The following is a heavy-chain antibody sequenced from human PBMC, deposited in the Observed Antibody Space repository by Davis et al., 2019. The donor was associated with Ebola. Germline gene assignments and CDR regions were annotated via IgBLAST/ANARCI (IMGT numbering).Heavy chain of an antibody. J-gene: IGHJ6*02. CDR3: AREDTAMVYYGMDV. D-gene: IGHD5-18*01. V-gene: IGHV1-2*04. Sequence: ASVKVSCKASGYTFTGYYMHWVRQAPGQGLEWMGWINPNSGGTNYAQKFQGWVTMTRDTSISTAYMELSRLRSDDTAVYYCAREDTAMVYYGMDVWGQGTTVTVSS. CDR1: GYTFTGYY. CDR2: INPNSGGT.